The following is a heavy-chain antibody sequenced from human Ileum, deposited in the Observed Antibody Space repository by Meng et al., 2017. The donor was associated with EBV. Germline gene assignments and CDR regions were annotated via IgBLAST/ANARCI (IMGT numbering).Heavy chain of an antibody. CDR3: ARGYGSGRDYFDY. CDR1: CESYSCSIW. J-gene: IGHJ4*02. V-gene: IGHV4-4*02. Sequence: VQPQESGAGLVKPSGTLSLTVAVSCESYSCSIWCNWVRQPPGKGLEWIGEIYYSGSTIYNPSLKSRVTISVDKSKNLFSLKLSSVTAADTAVYYCARGYGSGRDYFDYWGQGTLVTVSS. CDR2: IYYSGST. D-gene: IGHD3-10*01.